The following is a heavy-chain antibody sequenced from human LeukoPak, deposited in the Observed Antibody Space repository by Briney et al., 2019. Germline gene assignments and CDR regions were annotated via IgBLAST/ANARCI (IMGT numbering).Heavy chain of an antibody. CDR2: MDPSGSQK. CDR3: AIWTSGNY. CDR1: GFTFSNYG. D-gene: IGHD1-1*01. Sequence: ETGGSLRLSCAASGFTFSNYGMHWVRQAPGKGLEWVANMDPSGSQKRYVDSVKGRFTISKDNPGTSLYLDMSGLRAEDTAIYYCAIWTSGNYWGQGTLVTVSS. J-gene: IGHJ4*02. V-gene: IGHV3-7*01.